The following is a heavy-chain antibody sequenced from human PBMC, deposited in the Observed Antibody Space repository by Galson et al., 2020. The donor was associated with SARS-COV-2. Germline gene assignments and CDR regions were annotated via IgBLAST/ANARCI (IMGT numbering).Heavy chain of an antibody. J-gene: IGHJ4*02. CDR1: GFTSSSHW. CDR2: IKPDGSDK. D-gene: IGHD7-27*01. V-gene: IGHV3-7*04. Sequence: GESLKISRVGSGFTSSSHWMSWVRQAPGKGLEWVADIKPDGSDKYYVDSVKGRFTIARDNDKNSLYLQKNSQGAEDTAVYYCARGHWGRDYWGQGTLVTVSS. CDR3: ARGHWGRDY.